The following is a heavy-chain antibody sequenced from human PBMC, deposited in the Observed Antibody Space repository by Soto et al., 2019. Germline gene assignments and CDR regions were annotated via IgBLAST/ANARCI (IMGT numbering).Heavy chain of an antibody. V-gene: IGHV3-33*01. CDR2: IRFDGSTA. J-gene: IGHJ4*02. CDR3: VRDRPNTESLTGYFDT. Sequence: RRLSCEASGFVFRTFRMHWVRRAPGKGLEWLATIRFDGSTARYAESVRGRFKISRDNPMNTLYLQLDRLRVEDTAVYYCVRDRPNTESLTGYFDTWGQGTPVTVSS. D-gene: IGHD3-9*01. CDR1: GFVFRTFR.